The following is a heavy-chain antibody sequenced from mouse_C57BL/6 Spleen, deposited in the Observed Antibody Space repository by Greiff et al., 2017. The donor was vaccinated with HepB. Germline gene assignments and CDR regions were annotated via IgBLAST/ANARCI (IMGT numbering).Heavy chain of an antibody. Sequence: VQLKESGPELVKPGASVKISCKASGYAFSSSWMNWVKQRPGKGLEWIGRIYPGDGDTNYNGKFKGKATLTADKSSSTAYMQLSSLTSEDSAVYFCARSYGSSYDDYWGQGTTLTVSS. CDR2: IYPGDGDT. CDR1: GYAFSSSW. V-gene: IGHV1-82*01. J-gene: IGHJ2*01. CDR3: ARSYGSSYDDY. D-gene: IGHD1-1*01.